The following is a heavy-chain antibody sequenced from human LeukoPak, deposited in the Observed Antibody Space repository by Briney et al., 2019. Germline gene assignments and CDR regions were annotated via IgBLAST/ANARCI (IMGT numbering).Heavy chain of an antibody. CDR2: IYYSGST. V-gene: IGHV4-39*01. CDR3: ARHHSGSYSALDY. Sequence: PSETLSLTCTVSGGSISSSSYYWGWIRQPPGKGLEWIGSIYYSGSTYYNPSLKSRVTISVDTSKNQFSLKMSSVTAADTAVCYCARHHSGSYSALDYWGQGTLVTVSS. D-gene: IGHD1-26*01. J-gene: IGHJ4*02. CDR1: GGSISSSSYY.